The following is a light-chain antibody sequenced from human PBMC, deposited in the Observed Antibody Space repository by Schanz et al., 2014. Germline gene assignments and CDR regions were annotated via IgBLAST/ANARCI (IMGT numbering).Light chain of an antibody. CDR3: SSYTGSSTVV. J-gene: IGLJ2*01. Sequence: QAALTQPASVSGSPGQSITISCTGTSSDVGGYNYVSWYQQHPGKAPKLMIYDVSNRPSGVSNRFSGSKSGNTASLTISGLLAEDEADYYCSSYTGSSTVVFGGGTKLTVL. CDR1: SSDVGGYNY. CDR2: DVS. V-gene: IGLV2-14*01.